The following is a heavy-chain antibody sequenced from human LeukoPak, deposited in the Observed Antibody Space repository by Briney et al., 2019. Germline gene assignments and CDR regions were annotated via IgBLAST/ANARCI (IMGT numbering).Heavy chain of an antibody. D-gene: IGHD4-23*01. CDR3: ARRSYGGKDFDY. J-gene: IGHJ4*02. Sequence: PGGSLRISCRGSGYIFTGYWITWVRQMPGKGLEWWGIIYPGDSDTRYSPSFQGQVTISADKSISTAYLQWSSLKASDTAMYYCARRSYGGKDFDYWGQGTLVTVSS. CDR2: IYPGDSDT. V-gene: IGHV5-51*01. CDR1: GYIFTGYW.